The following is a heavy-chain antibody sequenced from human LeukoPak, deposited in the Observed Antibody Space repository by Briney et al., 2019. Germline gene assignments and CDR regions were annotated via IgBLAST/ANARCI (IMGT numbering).Heavy chain of an antibody. CDR2: VYYSGTT. V-gene: IGHV4-59*13. Sequence: KPSETLSLTCSVSGGSIHTYYWTWIRQPPGKGLEWIGNVYYSGTTYYNPSLKGRLTISVDTSKNQFSLKLNSVTAADTAVYFCARDCGGDSYLGAFDIWGQGTVVTVSS. CDR1: GGSIHTYY. CDR3: ARDCGGDSYLGAFDI. J-gene: IGHJ3*02. D-gene: IGHD2-21*02.